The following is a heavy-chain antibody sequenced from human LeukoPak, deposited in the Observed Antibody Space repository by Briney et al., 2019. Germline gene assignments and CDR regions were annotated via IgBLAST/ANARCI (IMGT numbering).Heavy chain of an antibody. D-gene: IGHD3-16*01. J-gene: IGHJ3*02. CDR3: AKDRDDYVWGSYLGAFDI. V-gene: IGHV3-48*03. CDR2: ISNTGTTI. CDR1: GFTFSSYE. Sequence: GGSLRLSCAASGFTFSSYEMNWVRQAPGKGLEWVSYISNTGTTIYYADSVKGRFTISRDNAKNSLYLQMNSLRAEDTAVFYCAKDRDDYVWGSYLGAFDIWGQGTMVTVSS.